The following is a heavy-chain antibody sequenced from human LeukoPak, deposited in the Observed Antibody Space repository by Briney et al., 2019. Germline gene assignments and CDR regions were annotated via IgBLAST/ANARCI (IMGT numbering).Heavy chain of an antibody. CDR1: GGTFSSYA. V-gene: IGHV1-69*06. J-gene: IGHJ5*02. D-gene: IGHD2-2*01. CDR2: IIPIFGTA. Sequence: SVKVSCKASGGTFSSYAISWVRQAPGQGLEWMGRIIPIFGTANYAQKFQGRVTITADKSTSTAYMELSSLRSEDTAVYYCATNIVVVPAAIGSGWFDPWGKGTLVTVSS. CDR3: ATNIVVVPAAIGSGWFDP.